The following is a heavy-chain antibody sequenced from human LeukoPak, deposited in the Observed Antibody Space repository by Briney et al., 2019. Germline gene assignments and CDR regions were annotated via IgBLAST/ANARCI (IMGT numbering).Heavy chain of an antibody. Sequence: GASVKLSCTASGYNFSSYYIQWVRQDPGQGLEWMGLLNPSRGTTAYAPKFQGRVTMTRDTSSNTVYMELRGLRSDDTAIYYCARDATRGIGGSYGLAFWGQGSLVTVSS. CDR3: ARDATRGIGGSYGLAF. D-gene: IGHD3-16*01. J-gene: IGHJ4*02. CDR1: GYNFSSYY. V-gene: IGHV1-46*01. CDR2: LNPSRGTT.